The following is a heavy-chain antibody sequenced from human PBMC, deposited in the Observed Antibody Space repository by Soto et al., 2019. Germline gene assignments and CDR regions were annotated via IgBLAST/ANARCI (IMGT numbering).Heavy chain of an antibody. V-gene: IGHV4-30-2*05. CDR3: ARDAEIVGATTISYYGMDD. CDR2: IYYSGST. Sequence: PSETLSLTCAVSGGSISSGGSSWSWIRQPPGKGLEWIGYIYYSGSTYYNPSLKSRVTISVDTSKNQFSLKLSSVTAADTAVYYCARDAEIVGATTISYYGMDDWGQGTTVTVSS. D-gene: IGHD1-26*01. J-gene: IGHJ6*02. CDR1: GGSISSGGSS.